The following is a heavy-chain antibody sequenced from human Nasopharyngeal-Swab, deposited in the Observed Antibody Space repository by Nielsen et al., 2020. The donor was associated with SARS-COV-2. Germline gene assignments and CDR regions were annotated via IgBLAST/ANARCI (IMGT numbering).Heavy chain of an antibody. CDR3: AREEQQTDYYYYGMDV. J-gene: IGHJ6*02. Sequence: GESLKLSCAASGFTFSIYVMHWVRQAPGKGLEWVAVIWYDGSNKYYADSVKGRFTISRDNSKNTLYLQMNSLRAEDTAVYYCAREEQQTDYYYYGMDVWGQGTTVTVSS. D-gene: IGHD6-13*01. V-gene: IGHV3-33*01. CDR2: IWYDGSNK. CDR1: GFTFSIYV.